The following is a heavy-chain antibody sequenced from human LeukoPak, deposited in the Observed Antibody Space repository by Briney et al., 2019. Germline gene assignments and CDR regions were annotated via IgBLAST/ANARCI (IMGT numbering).Heavy chain of an antibody. Sequence: SETLSLTCTVSGGSISSYYWSWIRQPPGKGLEWIGYIYYSGSTNYNPSLKSRVTISVDTSKNQFSLKLSSVTAADTAVYYCAGRTYYGDFDYWGQGTLVTVSS. CDR3: AGRTYYGDFDY. CDR2: IYYSGST. V-gene: IGHV4-59*08. D-gene: IGHD4-17*01. J-gene: IGHJ4*02. CDR1: GGSISSYY.